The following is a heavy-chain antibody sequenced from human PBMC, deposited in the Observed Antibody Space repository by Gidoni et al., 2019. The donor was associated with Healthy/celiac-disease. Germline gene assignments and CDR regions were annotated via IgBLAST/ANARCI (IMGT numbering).Heavy chain of an antibody. J-gene: IGHJ6*02. CDR3: ARDLRGGSNREFFYYYYGMDV. D-gene: IGHD3-3*01. V-gene: IGHV1-3*01. CDR1: GYTFTSYA. Sequence: QVQLVQSGAEVKKPGASVKVSCKASGYTFTSYAMHWVRQAPGQRLEWMGWINAGNGNPKYSQKFQGRVTITRDTSASTAYMELSSLRSEDTAVYYCARDLRGGSNREFFYYYYGMDVWGQGTTVTVSS. CDR2: INAGNGNP.